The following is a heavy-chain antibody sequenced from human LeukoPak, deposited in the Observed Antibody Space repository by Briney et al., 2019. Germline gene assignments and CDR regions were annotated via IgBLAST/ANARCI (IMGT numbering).Heavy chain of an antibody. CDR3: AYTPYDSSGYYYSGFDY. V-gene: IGHV3-66*02. D-gene: IGHD3-22*01. CDR2: IYSGGST. Sequence: GGSLRLSCAASGFTVSSNYMSWVRQAPGKGLEWVSVIYSGGSTYYADSVKGRFTISRDNSKNTLYLQMNSLRAEDTAVYYCAYTPYDSSGYYYSGFDYWGQGTLATVSS. CDR1: GFTVSSNY. J-gene: IGHJ4*02.